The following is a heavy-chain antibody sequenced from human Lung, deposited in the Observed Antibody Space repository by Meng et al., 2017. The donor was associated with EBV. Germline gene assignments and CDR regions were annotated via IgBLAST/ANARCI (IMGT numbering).Heavy chain of an antibody. D-gene: IGHD1-26*01. CDR1: DASFSSNSAA. J-gene: IGHJ4*02. CDR3: ARVAVGISSFDY. Sequence: QQYPPRLVKPSHTLSLTSAISDASFSSNSAAWNWTRQSPSRGLEWLGRTYYRSKWYNDYAVSVKSRITINPDTSKNQFSLQLNSVTPEDTAVYYCARVAVGISSFDYWGQGTLVTVSS. V-gene: IGHV6-1*01. CDR2: TYYRSKWYN.